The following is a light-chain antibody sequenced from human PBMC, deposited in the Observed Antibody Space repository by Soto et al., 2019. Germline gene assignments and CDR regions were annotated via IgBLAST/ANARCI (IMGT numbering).Light chain of an antibody. J-gene: IGLJ3*02. CDR3: ETWDSNTHTV. Sequence: QPVLTQSSSASASLGSSVKLTCTLSSGHSSYIIAWHQQQPGKARRYLMKLEGSGSYNKGSGVPDRFSGSSSGADRYLTISILQFEDEADYYCETWDSNTHTVFRGGTKLTVL. V-gene: IGLV4-60*02. CDR2: LEGSGSY. CDR1: SGHSSYI.